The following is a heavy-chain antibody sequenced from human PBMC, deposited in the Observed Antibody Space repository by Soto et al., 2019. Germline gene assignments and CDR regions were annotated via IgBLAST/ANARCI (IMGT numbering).Heavy chain of an antibody. V-gene: IGHV4-31*03. D-gene: IGHD3-10*01. CDR3: ARDRRYYGSGSYYTRGYMDV. CDR1: GGSISSGGYY. J-gene: IGHJ6*03. CDR2: IYYSGST. Sequence: QVQLQESGPGLVKPSQTLSLTCTVSGGSISSGGYYWSWIRQHPGKGLEWIGYIYYSGSTYYNPSLKSRVTISVDTSKNQFSLKLSSVTAADTAVYYCARDRRYYGSGSYYTRGYMDVWGQGTTVTVSS.